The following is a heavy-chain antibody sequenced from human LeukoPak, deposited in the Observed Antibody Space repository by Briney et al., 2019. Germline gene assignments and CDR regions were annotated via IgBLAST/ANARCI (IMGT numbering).Heavy chain of an antibody. V-gene: IGHV3-48*02. CDR2: INSISGEI. D-gene: IGHD4-17*01. CDR1: GFTFSYYS. J-gene: IGHJ3*02. Sequence: PGGSLRLSCVASGFTFSYYSMNWVRQAPGKGLEWVSYINSISGEIWYADSVKGRFTISRDDAKNSLYLQMNSLRDEDTAVYYCARDRGYGDYVGAFDIWGQGTMVTVSS. CDR3: ARDRGYGDYVGAFDI.